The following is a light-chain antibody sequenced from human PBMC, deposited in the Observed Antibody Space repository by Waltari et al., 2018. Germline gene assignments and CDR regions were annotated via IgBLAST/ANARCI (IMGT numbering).Light chain of an antibody. CDR3: SSFTRTVL. CDR1: SNDIGGSNY. Sequence: QSALTQPASVSGSPGQSVTISCTGTSNDIGGSNYVSWYQQRPGKAPKLIIYDVNNRPSGVSGRFSGSKSGNTASRTISGLQAEDETDYYCSSFTRTVLFGGGTKLTVL. V-gene: IGLV2-14*01. J-gene: IGLJ2*01. CDR2: DVN.